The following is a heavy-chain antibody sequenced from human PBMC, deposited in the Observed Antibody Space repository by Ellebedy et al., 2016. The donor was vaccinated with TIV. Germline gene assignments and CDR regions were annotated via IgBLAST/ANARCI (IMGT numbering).Heavy chain of an antibody. V-gene: IGHV3-30-3*01. CDR3: AREYYYDRSASHSLYFDY. CDR2: ISHDGSKT. Sequence: GGSLRLXXAASGFTFSSYVIHWVRQAPGKGLEWVAVISHDGSKTYYTDSVKGRFTISRDDSTNTLYLQMNSLGVEDTGVYYCAREYYYDRSASHSLYFDYWGRGTLVTVSS. D-gene: IGHD3-22*01. CDR1: GFTFSSYV. J-gene: IGHJ4*02.